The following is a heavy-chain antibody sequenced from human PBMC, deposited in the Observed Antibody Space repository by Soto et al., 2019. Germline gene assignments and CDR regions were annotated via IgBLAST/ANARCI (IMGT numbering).Heavy chain of an antibody. Sequence: GGSLRLSCAASGFSFSNNGMHWVRQAPGKGLEWVAIISYDGSNKYYADSVKGRFTISRDNSKNTLYLQMNSLRVEDTAVYYCAKDRVESGLGEIDYWGQGTLVTVSS. D-gene: IGHD3-16*01. CDR2: ISYDGSNK. V-gene: IGHV3-30*18. J-gene: IGHJ4*02. CDR3: AKDRVESGLGEIDY. CDR1: GFSFSNNG.